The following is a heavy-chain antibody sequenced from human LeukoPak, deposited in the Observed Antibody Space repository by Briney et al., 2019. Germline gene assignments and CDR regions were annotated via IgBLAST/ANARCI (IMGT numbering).Heavy chain of an antibody. CDR3: ARDMDYRPIGSYYYGY. D-gene: IGHD3-10*01. CDR2: ISYDASNK. Sequence: GGSLRLSWAASGFTFSSYAMHWVRQAPGKGLEWVAVISYDASNKYYADPVKGRFTISRDNSRNTLYLQMDSLRAEDTAVYYCARDMDYRPIGSYYYGYWGQGTLVTVSS. V-gene: IGHV3-30*04. CDR1: GFTFSSYA. J-gene: IGHJ4*02.